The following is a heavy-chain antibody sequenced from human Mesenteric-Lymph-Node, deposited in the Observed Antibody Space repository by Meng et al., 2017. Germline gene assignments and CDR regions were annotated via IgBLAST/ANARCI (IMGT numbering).Heavy chain of an antibody. J-gene: IGHJ3*02. D-gene: IGHD6-19*01. Sequence: ESLKISCKGSGYSFTSYWIGWVRQMPGKGLEWMGIIYPGDSDTRYSPSFQGQVTISADKSISTAYLQWSSLKASDTAMYYCATKNGSGWYFLGAFDIWGQGTMVTVSS. CDR1: GYSFTSYW. V-gene: IGHV5-51*01. CDR2: IYPGDSDT. CDR3: ATKNGSGWYFLGAFDI.